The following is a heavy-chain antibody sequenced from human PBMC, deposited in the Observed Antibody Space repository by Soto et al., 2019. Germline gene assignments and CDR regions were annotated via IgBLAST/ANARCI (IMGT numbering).Heavy chain of an antibody. CDR2: ISGSGGST. Sequence: GGSLILSCAASGFTFSSYAMSWVRQAPGKGLEWVSAISGSGGSTYYADSVKGRFTISRDNSKNTLYLQMNSLRAEDTAVYYCITDLWRLAVVVGSTGYFNPWGQ. V-gene: IGHV3-23*01. J-gene: IGHJ5*02. CDR3: ITDLWRLAVVVGSTGYFNP. D-gene: IGHD2-15*01. CDR1: GFTFSSYA.